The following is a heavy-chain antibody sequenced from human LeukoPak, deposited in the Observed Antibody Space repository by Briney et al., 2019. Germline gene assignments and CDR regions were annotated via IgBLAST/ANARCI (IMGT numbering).Heavy chain of an antibody. CDR1: GGSMSSYY. CDR2: IFHTDNT. Sequence: KFSETVSLTCTVSGGSMSSYYWSWIRQPPGKGLEWIGYIFHTDNTNYNPSLKSRFTLSADTSNNQLSLKLGSVTAADTAVYYCARQPYMLGAYYFDYWGQGTGDRL. CDR3: ARQPYMLGAYYFDY. D-gene: IGHD1-26*01. J-gene: IGHJ4*02. V-gene: IGHV4-59*08.